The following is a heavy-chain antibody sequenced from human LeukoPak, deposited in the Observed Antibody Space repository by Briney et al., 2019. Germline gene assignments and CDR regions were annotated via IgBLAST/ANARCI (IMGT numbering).Heavy chain of an antibody. CDR2: IYYSGST. CDR1: GGSISSYY. V-gene: IGHV4-59*08. CDR3: AGGRGYGSGSTCYSFYNSGPDY. D-gene: IGHD2-15*01. J-gene: IGHJ4*02. Sequence: SETLSLTCTVSGGSISSYYWSWIRQPPGKGLEWIGYIYYSGSTNYNPSLKSRFTISVDTSKNQLSLKLSTVTAADTAVYYCAGGRGYGSGSTCYSFYNSGPDYWGQGTLVTVYS.